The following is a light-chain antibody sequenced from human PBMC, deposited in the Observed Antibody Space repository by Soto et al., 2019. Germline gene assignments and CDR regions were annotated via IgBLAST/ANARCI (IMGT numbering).Light chain of an antibody. V-gene: IGKV3-11*01. CDR1: QSVSSY. CDR3: QQRSNWSFT. J-gene: IGKJ3*01. Sequence: EIVLTQSPATLSLSPGERATLSCRASQSVSSYLAWYQQKPGQAPRLLIYDASNRATDIPARFSGSRSASDFTLTISRLVPEDFAVYYCQQRSNWSFTFGPGTKVDIK. CDR2: DAS.